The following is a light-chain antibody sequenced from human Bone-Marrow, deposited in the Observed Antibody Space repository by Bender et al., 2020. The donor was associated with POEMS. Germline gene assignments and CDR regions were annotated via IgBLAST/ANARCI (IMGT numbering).Light chain of an antibody. CDR2: DTT. J-gene: IGLJ2*01. V-gene: IGLV7-46*01. CDR1: TGPVTSGHW. Sequence: AAVTQETSLTVSPGGTVTLTCGSSTGPVTSGHWTYWYQQKPGQVPKTLIYDTTNAHSWTPARFSGALVGDKANLALSGEQPEDEADYDCVLTYGHDWVFGGGTKLTVL. CDR3: VLTYGHDWV.